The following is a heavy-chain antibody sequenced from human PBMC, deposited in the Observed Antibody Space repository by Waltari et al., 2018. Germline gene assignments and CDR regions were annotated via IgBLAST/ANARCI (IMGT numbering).Heavy chain of an antibody. CDR1: GFTVSSNY. CDR3: ARDSPRIAAAGSFDY. CDR2: SYSGGST. D-gene: IGHD6-13*01. Sequence: EVQLVETGGGLIQPGGSLRLSCAASGFTVSSNYMSWVRQAPGKGLEWVSVSYSGGSTYYADSVKGRFTISRDNSKNTLYLQMNSLRAEDTAVYYCARDSPRIAAAGSFDYWGQGTLVTVSS. V-gene: IGHV3-53*02. J-gene: IGHJ4*02.